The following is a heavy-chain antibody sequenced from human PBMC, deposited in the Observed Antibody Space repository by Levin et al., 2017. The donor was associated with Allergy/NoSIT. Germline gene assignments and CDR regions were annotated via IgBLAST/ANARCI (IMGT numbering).Heavy chain of an antibody. CDR1: GLTVSSNY. CDR3: ARENRGYSLRYFDY. Sequence: GGSLRLSCAASGLTVSSNYMSWVRQAPGKGLEWVSVIYSGGSTYYADSVKGRFTISRDNSKNTLYLQMNSLRAEDTAVYYCARENRGYSLRYFDYWGQGTLVTVSS. J-gene: IGHJ4*02. CDR2: IYSGGST. D-gene: IGHD5-18*01. V-gene: IGHV3-53*01.